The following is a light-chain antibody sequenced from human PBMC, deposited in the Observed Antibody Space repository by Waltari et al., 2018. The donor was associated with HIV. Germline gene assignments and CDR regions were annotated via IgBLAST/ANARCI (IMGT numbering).Light chain of an antibody. Sequence: EIVLTQSPGTLSLSPGDRATLSCRASQRVTSSYLAWYQQTPGPPPRLLIYGTSNRATGIPDRFSGSGSVTDFTLTISRLDPEDFAVYYCQQYGSSSYTFGQGTKLEIK. CDR3: QQYGSSSYT. V-gene: IGKV3-20*01. J-gene: IGKJ2*01. CDR2: GTS. CDR1: QRVTSSY.